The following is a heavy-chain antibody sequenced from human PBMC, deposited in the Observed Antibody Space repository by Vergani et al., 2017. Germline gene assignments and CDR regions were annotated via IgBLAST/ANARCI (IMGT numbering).Heavy chain of an antibody. J-gene: IGHJ6*02. CDR1: GFTFNHYA. V-gene: IGHV3-23*01. CDR3: AKANPRNSGYDYLYSNHAMDV. CDR2: ISGSGGST. Sequence: EVQLLESGGDLVQPGGSLRLSCAASGFTFNHYAMNWVRQAPGKGLEWVSGISGSGGSTSYAGSVKGRFTISRDSSKNTLYLQMNSLSAGDTAVYYCAKANPRNSGYDYLYSNHAMDVWGQGTTVTVSS. D-gene: IGHD5-12*01.